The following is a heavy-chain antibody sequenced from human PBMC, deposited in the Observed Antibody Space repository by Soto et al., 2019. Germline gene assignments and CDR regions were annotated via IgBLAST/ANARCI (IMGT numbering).Heavy chain of an antibody. CDR2: IIPIFGTA. V-gene: IGHV1-69*12. CDR3: ARAVVVVAATDDYYYGMDV. J-gene: IGHJ6*02. CDR1: GGTFSSYA. Sequence: QVQLVQSGAEVKKPGSSVKVSCKASGGTFSSYAISWVRQAPGQGLEWMGGIIPIFGTANYAQKFQGRVTITADEFTSTAYMELSSLRSEDTAVYYCARAVVVVAATDDYYYGMDVWGQGTTVTVSS. D-gene: IGHD2-15*01.